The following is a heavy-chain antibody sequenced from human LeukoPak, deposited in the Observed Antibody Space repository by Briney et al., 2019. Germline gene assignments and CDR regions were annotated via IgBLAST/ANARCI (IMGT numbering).Heavy chain of an antibody. D-gene: IGHD3-16*02. CDR3: ARARGSYRHFDY. CDR2: INPGGGST. V-gene: IGHV1-46*01. Sequence: ASVKVSCKASGYTFTSYYMHWVRQAPGQGLEWMGIINPGGGSTSYAQKFQGRVTMTRDTSTSTVYMELSSLRSEDTAVYYCARARGSYRHFDYWGQGTLVTVSS. CDR1: GYTFTSYY. J-gene: IGHJ4*02.